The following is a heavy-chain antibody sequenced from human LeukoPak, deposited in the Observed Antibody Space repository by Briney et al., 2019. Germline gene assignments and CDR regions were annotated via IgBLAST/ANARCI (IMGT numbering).Heavy chain of an antibody. Sequence: ASVKVSCKASGYTFTSYDINWVRQAPGQGLEWMGWISAYNGNTNYVQKLQGRVTMTTDTSTSTAYMELRSLRSDDTAVYYCARGCSSTSCYFADDAFDIWGQGTMVTVSS. CDR1: GYTFTSYD. V-gene: IGHV1-18*01. J-gene: IGHJ3*02. D-gene: IGHD2-2*01. CDR3: ARGCSSTSCYFADDAFDI. CDR2: ISAYNGNT.